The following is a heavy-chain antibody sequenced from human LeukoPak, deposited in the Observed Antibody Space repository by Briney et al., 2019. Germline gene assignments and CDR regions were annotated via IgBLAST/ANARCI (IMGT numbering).Heavy chain of an antibody. CDR3: ATYHDISSGFTFDS. CDR2: INHGGST. V-gene: IGHV4-34*01. D-gene: IGHD3-9*01. Sequence: SETLSLTCAVYGGSFSGYYWGWIRQPPGKGLEWIGEINHGGSTNYNPSLKSRVTISVDTSKSQFSLKLNSVTAADTAVYFCATYHDISSGFTFDSWGQETLVTVSS. J-gene: IGHJ4*02. CDR1: GGSFSGYY.